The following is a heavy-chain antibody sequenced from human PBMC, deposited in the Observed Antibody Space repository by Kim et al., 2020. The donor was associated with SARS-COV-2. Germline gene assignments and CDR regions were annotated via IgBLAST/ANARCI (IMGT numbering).Heavy chain of an antibody. D-gene: IGHD2-15*01. V-gene: IGHV3-15*01. Sequence: TTDYAAPVKGRFTISRDDSKNTLYLQMNSLKTEDTAVYYCTTGVGGGFGYWGQGTLVTVSS. CDR3: TTGVGGGFGY. J-gene: IGHJ4*02. CDR2: TT.